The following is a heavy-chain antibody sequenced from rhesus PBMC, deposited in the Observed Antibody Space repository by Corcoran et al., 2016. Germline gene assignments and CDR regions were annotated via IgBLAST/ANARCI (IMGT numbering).Heavy chain of an antibody. CDR2: INRGGGSK. V-gene: IGHV3S5*01. CDR3: AKDPYYEDDYGYYYTYYFDY. CDR1: GFTFSSYG. Sequence: EVQLVETGGGLVQPGGSLKLSCAASGFTFSSYGMSWVRQAPGQGLEWVSAINRGGGSKYYADTVKGRFTISRNNSKNTLSLQMNSLRAEDTAVYYCAKDPYYEDDYGYYYTYYFDYGGQGVLVTVSS. D-gene: IGHD3-9*01. J-gene: IGHJ4*01.